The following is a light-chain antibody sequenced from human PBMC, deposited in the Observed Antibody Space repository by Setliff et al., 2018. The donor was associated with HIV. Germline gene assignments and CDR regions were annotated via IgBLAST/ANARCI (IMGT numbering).Light chain of an antibody. Sequence: IVMSQSPDSLSAPLGERATINCKSSQSVLYSSDNRNYLAWYQQRPGQPPKLLIYWASTRISGVPDRFNGSGSGTDFTLTINGLQAEDVAIYYCHQYYTTPVFGGGTKVDIK. V-gene: IGKV4-1*01. CDR2: WAS. J-gene: IGKJ4*01. CDR1: QSVLYSSDNRNY. CDR3: HQYYTTPV.